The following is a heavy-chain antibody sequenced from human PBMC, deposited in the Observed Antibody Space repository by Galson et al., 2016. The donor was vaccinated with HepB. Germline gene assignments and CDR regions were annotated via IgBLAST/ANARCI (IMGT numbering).Heavy chain of an antibody. CDR1: GDSVTNNGAA. Sequence: CAISGDSVTNNGAAWTWIRQSPSRGLEWLGRTYYRSKWWNTYAVSVKSRITINPDTSQNQFSLQLNSVTPEDTAVYYCARAETNWDGTGDHWFDPWGQGTLVTVSA. D-gene: IGHD7-27*01. CDR3: ARAETNWDGTGDHWFDP. J-gene: IGHJ5*02. CDR2: TYYRSKWWN. V-gene: IGHV6-1*01.